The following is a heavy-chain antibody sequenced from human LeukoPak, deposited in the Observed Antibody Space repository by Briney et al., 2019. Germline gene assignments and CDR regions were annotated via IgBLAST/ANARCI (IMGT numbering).Heavy chain of an antibody. CDR1: GYSISGGFY. J-gene: IGHJ3*01. CDR3: ARTKKWLAFDD. Sequence: SETLSLTCTVSGYSISGGFYWDWIRQPPGKGLEWIGSIYHSGSSYYNPSLKSRVTISVDTSKNQFSLSLSSMTAADTAVYFCARTKKWLAFDDWGQGTMVTVSS. D-gene: IGHD6-19*01. CDR2: IYHSGSS. V-gene: IGHV4-38-2*02.